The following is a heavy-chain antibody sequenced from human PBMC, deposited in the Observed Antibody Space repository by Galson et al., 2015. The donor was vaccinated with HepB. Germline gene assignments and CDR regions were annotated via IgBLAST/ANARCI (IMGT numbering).Heavy chain of an antibody. Sequence: SLRLSCAASGFTFSDYYMSWIRQAPGKGLEWVSYISGSGNIIFYADSAKGRFTISRDNAKNLLYLQMNSLRAEDTAVYYCARDRGGVYDYWGQGTLVTVSS. CDR2: ISGSGNII. CDR1: GFTFSDYY. J-gene: IGHJ4*02. V-gene: IGHV3-11*01. D-gene: IGHD3-10*01. CDR3: ARDRGGVYDY.